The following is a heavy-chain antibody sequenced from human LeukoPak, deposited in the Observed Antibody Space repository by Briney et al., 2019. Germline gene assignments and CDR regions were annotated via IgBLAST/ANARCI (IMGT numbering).Heavy chain of an antibody. CDR2: INGGGDKT. CDR1: GFSFTSYA. V-gene: IGHV3-23*01. J-gene: IGHJ6*02. Sequence: PGGSLRLSCAASGFSFTSYAMSWVRQAPGKGLEWVSGINGGGDKTYYRDSVKGRITISRDNSKNTLYLQMNSLRAEDTAVYYCARDLRGSLAIRRADGMDVWGQGTTVTVSS. CDR3: ARDLRGSLAIRRADGMDV. D-gene: IGHD2-21*01.